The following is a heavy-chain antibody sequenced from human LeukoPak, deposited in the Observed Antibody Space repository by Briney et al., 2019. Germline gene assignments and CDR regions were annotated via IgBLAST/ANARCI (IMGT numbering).Heavy chain of an antibody. CDR3: ASDYCSGGSCLPDAFDI. D-gene: IGHD2-15*01. CDR2: IYTSGST. CDR1: GGSISSGSYY. V-gene: IGHV4-61*02. J-gene: IGHJ3*02. Sequence: SQTLSLTCTVSGGSISSGSYYWSWIRQPAGKGLEWIGRIYTSGSTNYNPSLKSRVTISVDTSKNQFSLKLSSVTAADTAVYYCASDYCSGGSCLPDAFDIWGQGTMVTVSS.